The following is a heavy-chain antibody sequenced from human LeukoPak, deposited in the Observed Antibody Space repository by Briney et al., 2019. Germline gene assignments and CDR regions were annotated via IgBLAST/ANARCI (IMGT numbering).Heavy chain of an antibody. V-gene: IGHV3-23*01. CDR2: ISGSGGST. CDR1: GFTFRSYA. J-gene: IGHJ4*02. Sequence: GGSLRLSCAASGFTFRSYAMRCVRQAPGKGLVGGAAISGSGGSTYYAHSVKGRFTTSRDNPKHTLYLQMNSLRDEDTAVYYCAKGGSSWRYWGQGNLVTVSS. CDR3: AKGGSSWRY. D-gene: IGHD6-13*01.